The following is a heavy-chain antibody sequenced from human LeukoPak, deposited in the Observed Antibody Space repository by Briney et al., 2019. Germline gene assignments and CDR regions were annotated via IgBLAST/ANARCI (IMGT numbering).Heavy chain of an antibody. CDR3: ARVAAYYYDSSGYADY. J-gene: IGHJ4*02. V-gene: IGHV4-59*12. D-gene: IGHD3-22*01. CDR2: IYYSGST. Sequence: SETLSLTCTVSGGSISSYYWSWIRQPPGKGLEWIGYIYYSGSTNYNPSLKSRVTISVDTSKNQFSLKLSSVTAADTAVYYCARVAAYYYDSSGYADYWGQGTLVTVSS. CDR1: GGSISSYY.